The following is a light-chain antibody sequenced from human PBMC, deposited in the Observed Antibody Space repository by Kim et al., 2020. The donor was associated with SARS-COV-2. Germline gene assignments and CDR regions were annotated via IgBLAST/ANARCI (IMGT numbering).Light chain of an antibody. J-gene: IGLJ3*02. V-gene: IGLV4-69*01. CDR1: SAHSRNA. Sequence: VRLTGTRGSAHSRNAIAWHQLQAEKGPGYLMTLNSDGSHCKGDGIPDRFSGSSSGAERYLTISGLQSDDEADYFCQTWGTGIWVFGGGTTLTVL. CDR3: QTWGTGIWV. CDR2: LNSDGSH.